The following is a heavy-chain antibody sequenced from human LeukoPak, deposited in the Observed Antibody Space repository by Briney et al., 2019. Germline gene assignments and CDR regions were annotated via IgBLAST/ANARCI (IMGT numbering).Heavy chain of an antibody. J-gene: IGHJ6*02. CDR1: GGSFSGYY. CDR2: INHSGST. Sequence: PSETLSLTCAVYGGSFSGYYWSWIRQPPGKGLEWIGEINHSGSTNYNPSLKSRVTISVDTSKNQSSLKLSSETAADTAVYYCARNPSYCSGGSCYPLYYYYYGMDVWGQGTTVTVSS. V-gene: IGHV4-34*01. D-gene: IGHD2-15*01. CDR3: ARNPSYCSGGSCYPLYYYYYGMDV.